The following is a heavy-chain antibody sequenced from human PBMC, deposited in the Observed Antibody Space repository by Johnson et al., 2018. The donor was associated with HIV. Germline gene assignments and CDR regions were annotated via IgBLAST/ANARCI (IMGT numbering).Heavy chain of an antibody. D-gene: IGHD4-23*01. J-gene: IGHJ3*02. CDR3: AKDLLGGNKWFDAFDI. Sequence: VQLVESGGGLVQPGRSLRLSCAASGFTFDDYAMHCVRQAPGKGLEWVSGISWNSNSIGYADSVKGRFTISRDNAKNSLYLQMNSLRAEDTALYYCAKDLLGGNKWFDAFDIGGQGTIVTVSS. CDR1: GFTFDDYA. CDR2: ISWNSNSI. V-gene: IGHV3-9*01.